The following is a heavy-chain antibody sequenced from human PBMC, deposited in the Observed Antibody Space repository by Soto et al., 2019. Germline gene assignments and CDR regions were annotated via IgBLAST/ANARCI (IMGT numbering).Heavy chain of an antibody. V-gene: IGHV1-46*01. CDR3: AREFGVPMVRGPSYS. Sequence: GASVNVSCPASGYTFTRYYMHWVRQAPGQGLAWMGIINPSGGSTSYAQKFQGRVTMTRDTSTSTVYMELSSLRSEDTAGYYCAREFGVPMVRGPSYSWGQG. CDR2: INPSGGST. D-gene: IGHD3-10*01. CDR1: GYTFTRYY. J-gene: IGHJ4*02.